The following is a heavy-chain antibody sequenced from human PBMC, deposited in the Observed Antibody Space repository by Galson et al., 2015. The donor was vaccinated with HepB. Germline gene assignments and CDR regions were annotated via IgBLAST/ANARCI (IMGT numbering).Heavy chain of an antibody. CDR1: GYTFTSYG. V-gene: IGHV1-18*04. Sequence: SVKVSCKASGYTFTSYGISWVRQAPGQGLEWVGWISAYNGNTNYAQKLQGRVTMTTDTSTSTAYMELGSLRSDDTAVYYCARDRGWLVKPDAFDIWGQGTMVTVSS. CDR3: ARDRGWLVKPDAFDI. D-gene: IGHD6-19*01. CDR2: ISAYNGNT. J-gene: IGHJ3*02.